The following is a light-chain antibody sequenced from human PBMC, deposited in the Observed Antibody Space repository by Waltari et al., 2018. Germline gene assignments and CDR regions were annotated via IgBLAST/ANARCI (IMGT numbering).Light chain of an antibody. V-gene: IGLV3-25*03. CDR3: QSADSSGTVV. J-gene: IGLJ2*01. CDR1: ALPKQS. CDR2: KAG. Sequence: SYELTQPPSVSVSPGQTARITCPGDALPKQSAYWYQQKPGQAPVLVIYKAGGRPSGIPEGFSGSSSGTTVTLTISGVQAEDEADYYCQSADSSGTVVFGGGTKLTVL.